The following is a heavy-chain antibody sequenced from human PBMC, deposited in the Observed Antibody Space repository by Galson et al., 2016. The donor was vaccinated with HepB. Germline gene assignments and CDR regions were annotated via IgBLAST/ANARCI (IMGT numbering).Heavy chain of an antibody. D-gene: IGHD3-10*01. V-gene: IGHV3-21*01. CDR2: ISSSLTDI. J-gene: IGHJ5*02. CDR3: VRDFLWVAESNRFEP. Sequence: LRLSCAASGFTFSSYTMHWVRQAPGQGLEWVSPISSSLTDIYYADSVKGRFTASRDNAKSSLYLQMDNLRGEDTAVYYCVRDFLWVAESNRFEPWGQGTLVIVSS. CDR1: GFTFSSYT.